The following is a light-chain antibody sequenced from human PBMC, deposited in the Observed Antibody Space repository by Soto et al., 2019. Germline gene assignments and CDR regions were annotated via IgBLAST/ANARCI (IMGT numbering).Light chain of an antibody. J-gene: IGKJ1*01. CDR1: QTISSW. V-gene: IGKV1-5*03. Sequence: DIQITQSPSTLSGSVGDRVTITCRASQTISSWLAWYQQKPGKAPKLLIYKASTLKSGVPSRFSGSGSGTEFTLTISSLQPDDFATYYCQHYNSYSEAFGQGTNVELK. CDR3: QHYNSYSEA. CDR2: KAS.